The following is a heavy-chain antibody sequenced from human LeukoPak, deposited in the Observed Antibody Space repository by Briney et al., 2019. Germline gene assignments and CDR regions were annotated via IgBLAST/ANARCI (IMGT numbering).Heavy chain of an antibody. V-gene: IGHV4-61*02. Sequence: SETLSLTCTVSGGSISSGTYYWTWIRQPAGKGLEWVGRIYTSGTTYYNPSLKSRVTISVDRSKNQFSLILSSVTAADTAVYYCAREVWTSANWFDPWAREPWLPSPQ. CDR2: IYTSGTT. J-gene: IGHJ5*02. CDR3: AREVWTSANWFDP. D-gene: IGHD3/OR15-3a*01. CDR1: GGSISSGTYY.